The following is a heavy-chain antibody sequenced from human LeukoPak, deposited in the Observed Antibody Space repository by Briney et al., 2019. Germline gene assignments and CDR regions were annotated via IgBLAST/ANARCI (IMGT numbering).Heavy chain of an antibody. J-gene: IGHJ6*03. D-gene: IGHD3-10*01. CDR3: AKDTQYYYGSGSDPPNYYYYYMDV. CDR2: IRYDGSNK. V-gene: IGHV3-30*02. Sequence: GGSLRLSCAASGFTFSSYGMHCVRQAPGRGLECVAFIRYDGSNKYYADSVKGRFTISRDNSKNTLYLQMNRLISEDTAVYYCAKDTQYYYGSGSDPPNYYYYYMDVWGKGTTVTISS. CDR1: GFTFSSYG.